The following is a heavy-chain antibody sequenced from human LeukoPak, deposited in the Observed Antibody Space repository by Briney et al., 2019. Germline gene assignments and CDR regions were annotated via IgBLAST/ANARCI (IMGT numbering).Heavy chain of an antibody. CDR2: MNPNSGNT. J-gene: IGHJ6*02. D-gene: IGHD2-2*01. Sequence: ASVKVSCKASGGTFSSYAINWVRQATGQGLEWMGWMNPNSGNTGYAQKFQGRVTMTRNTSISTAYMEPSSLRSEDTAVYYCARVLGYCSSTSCYRGYYYYGMDVWGQGTTVTVSS. V-gene: IGHV1-8*02. CDR3: ARVLGYCSSTSCYRGYYYYGMDV. CDR1: GGTFSSYA.